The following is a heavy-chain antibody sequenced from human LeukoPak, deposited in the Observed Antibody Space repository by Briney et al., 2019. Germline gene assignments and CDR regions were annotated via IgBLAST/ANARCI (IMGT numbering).Heavy chain of an antibody. CDR3: ARAGPYDYAYMDV. D-gene: IGHD1-14*01. Sequence: ASVKVSCKASGYTFTGYYMHWVRQAPGQGLEWMGWINPNSGGTNYAQKFQGRVTMTRDTSISTAYMELSSLRSEDTAVYYCARAGPYDYAYMDVWGKGTTVTISS. CDR1: GYTFTGYY. J-gene: IGHJ6*03. CDR2: INPNSGGT. V-gene: IGHV1-2*02.